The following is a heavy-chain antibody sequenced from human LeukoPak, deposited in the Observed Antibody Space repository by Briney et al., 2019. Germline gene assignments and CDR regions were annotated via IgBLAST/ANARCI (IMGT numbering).Heavy chain of an antibody. CDR2: INPNSGGT. CDR1: GYTFTGYY. CDR3: ARDYGVPTGMDV. V-gene: IGHV1-2*06. D-gene: IGHD4/OR15-4a*01. Sequence: ASVKVSCKASGYTFTGYYMHWVRQAPGQGLEWMGRINPNSGGTNYAQKFQGRVTMTRDTSISTAYMELSRLRSDDTAVYYCARDYGVPTGMDVWGQGTTVTVSS. J-gene: IGHJ6*02.